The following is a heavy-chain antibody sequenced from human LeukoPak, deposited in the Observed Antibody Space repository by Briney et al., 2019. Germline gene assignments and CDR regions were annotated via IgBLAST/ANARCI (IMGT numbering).Heavy chain of an antibody. V-gene: IGHV5-51*01. Sequence: PGESLKISFKGSGSTFTNYWSGGVRQLPGKGGGLMGSIYPDDSDTRYSPSFQGQVTISADNSITTAYLHWSSLKASDTAIYYCARQRVYYSDSSAFYYWGQGTLVTVSS. CDR1: GSTFTNYW. CDR3: ARQRVYYSDSSAFYY. J-gene: IGHJ4*02. CDR2: IYPDDSDT. D-gene: IGHD3-22*01.